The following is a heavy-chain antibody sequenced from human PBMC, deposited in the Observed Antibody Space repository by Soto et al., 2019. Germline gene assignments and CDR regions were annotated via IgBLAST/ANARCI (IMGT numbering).Heavy chain of an antibody. CDR3: AKDLFRATRPGWFDP. J-gene: IGHJ5*02. CDR2: ISYDGSNK. CDR1: GFTFSSYG. Sequence: PGGSLRLSCAASGFTFSSYGMHWVRQAPGKGLEWVAVISYDGSNKYYADSVKGRFTISRDNSKNTLYLQMNSLRAEDTAVYYCAKDLFRATRPGWFDPWGQGTLVTVSS. V-gene: IGHV3-30*18. D-gene: IGHD3-10*01.